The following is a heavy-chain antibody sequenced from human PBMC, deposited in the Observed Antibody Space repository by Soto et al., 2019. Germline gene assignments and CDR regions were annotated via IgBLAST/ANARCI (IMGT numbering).Heavy chain of an antibody. CDR1: GGSVSSGSYY. CDR3: ATGLVVTAIRYFDY. Sequence: SETLSLTCTVSGGSVSSGSYYWSWIRQPPGKGLEWIGYIYYSGSTNYNPSLKSRVTISVDTSKNQFSLKLSSVTAADTAVYYCATGLVVTAIRYFDYWGQGTLVTVSS. J-gene: IGHJ4*02. V-gene: IGHV4-61*01. CDR2: IYYSGST. D-gene: IGHD2-21*02.